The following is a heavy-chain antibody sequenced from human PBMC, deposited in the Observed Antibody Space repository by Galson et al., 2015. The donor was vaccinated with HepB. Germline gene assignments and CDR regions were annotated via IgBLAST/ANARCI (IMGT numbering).Heavy chain of an antibody. J-gene: IGHJ4*02. V-gene: IGHV3-74*01. D-gene: IGHD1-26*01. Sequence: SLRLSCAAAGFMFSTYWMQWVRQAPGKGVVWGALIDPDGTTIDYADSVRGRFSISRDNAKNTMSLQMNSLRVEDMGVYDCVRDSGTYPGYYDFWGQGTLVTVSS. CDR2: IDPDGTTI. CDR3: VRDSGTYPGYYDF. CDR1: GFMFSTYW.